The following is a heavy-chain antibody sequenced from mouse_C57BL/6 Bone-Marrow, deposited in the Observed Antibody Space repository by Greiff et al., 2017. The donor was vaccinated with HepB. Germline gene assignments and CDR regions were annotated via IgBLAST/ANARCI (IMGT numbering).Heavy chain of an antibody. CDR3: ASYGNFSWFAY. J-gene: IGHJ3*01. V-gene: IGHV5-16*01. CDR2: INYDGSST. D-gene: IGHD2-1*01. Sequence: VKLMESEGGLVQPGSSMKLSCTASGFTFSDYYMAWVRQVPEKGLEWVANINYDGSSTYYLDSLKSRFIISRDNAKNILYLQMSSLKSEDTATYYCASYGNFSWFAYWGQGTLVTVSA. CDR1: GFTFSDYY.